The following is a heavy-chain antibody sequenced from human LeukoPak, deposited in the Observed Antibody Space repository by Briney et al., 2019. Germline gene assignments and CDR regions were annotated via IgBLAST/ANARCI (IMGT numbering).Heavy chain of an antibody. CDR2: INPSGGST. D-gene: IGHD3-10*01. CDR3: ARVPGPYGSGSYYTNYGMDV. J-gene: IGHJ6*02. CDR1: GYTFTSYY. V-gene: IGHV1-46*01. Sequence: ASVKVSCKASGYTFTSYYTHWVRHAPGQGLEWMGIINPSGGSTSYAQKFQGRVTMTRDTSTSTVYMELSSLRSEDTAVYYCARVPGPYGSGSYYTNYGMDVWGQGTTVTVSS.